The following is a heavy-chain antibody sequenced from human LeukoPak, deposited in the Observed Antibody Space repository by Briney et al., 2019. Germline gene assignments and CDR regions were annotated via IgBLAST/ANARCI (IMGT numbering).Heavy chain of an antibody. CDR2: TNDSGKT. CDR3: ARRWNYGRNYYIDV. J-gene: IGHJ6*03. CDR1: GGSFSNYY. D-gene: IGHD1-7*01. V-gene: IGHV4-34*01. Sequence: SETLSLTCAVYGGSFSNYYWSWIRQPPGKGLEWVGETNDSGKTNYNPSVMSRVTVSVDTSKKQFSLRLTSVTATDTAVYYCARRWNYGRNYYIDVWGKGATVSVSS.